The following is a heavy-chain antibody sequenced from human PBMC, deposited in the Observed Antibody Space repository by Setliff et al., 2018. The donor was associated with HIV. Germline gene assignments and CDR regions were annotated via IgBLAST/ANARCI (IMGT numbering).Heavy chain of an antibody. Sequence: GGSLRLSCAASGFPFSNAWMNWVRQAPGKGLEWVGRIKSKTDGGKSIYYADSVKGRFTISRDNADRSLYLQMNSLRAEDTAVYYCVKDEEYIGVVSATMNMPGYYHYYYMDVWGKGSTVTVSS. CDR3: VKDEEYIGVVSATMNMPGYYHYYYMDV. D-gene: IGHD2-2*01. J-gene: IGHJ6*03. CDR2: IKSKTDGGKSI. V-gene: IGHV3-21*05. CDR1: GFPFSNAW.